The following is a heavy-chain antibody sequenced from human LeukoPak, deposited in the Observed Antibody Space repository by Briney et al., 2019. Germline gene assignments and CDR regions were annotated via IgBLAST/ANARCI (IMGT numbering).Heavy chain of an antibody. D-gene: IGHD3-22*01. V-gene: IGHV4-39*01. Sequence: PSETLSLTCTVSGGSISSSSYYWGWIRQPPGKGLEWIGSIYYSGNTYFNPSLKSRVTISVDTSKNQFALKLSSVTAADTALYCCARHSNGYFDYWGQGTLVTVSS. J-gene: IGHJ4*02. CDR3: ARHSNGYFDY. CDR1: GGSISSSSYY. CDR2: IYYSGNT.